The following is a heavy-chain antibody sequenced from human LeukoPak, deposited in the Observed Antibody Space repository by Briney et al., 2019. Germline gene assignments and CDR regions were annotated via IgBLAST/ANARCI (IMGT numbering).Heavy chain of an antibody. V-gene: IGHV3-7*05. CDR3: AREVHSGSTGCDY. CDR1: GFTFSSFW. CDR2: IKQDGSEK. D-gene: IGHD1-26*01. Sequence: GGSLRLSCAASGFTFSSFWMSWVRQAPGKGLEWVANIKQDGSEKYYVDSVKGRFTISRDNAKNSLYLEMNSLRADDTAVYYCAREVHSGSTGCDYWGQGTLVTVSS. J-gene: IGHJ4*02.